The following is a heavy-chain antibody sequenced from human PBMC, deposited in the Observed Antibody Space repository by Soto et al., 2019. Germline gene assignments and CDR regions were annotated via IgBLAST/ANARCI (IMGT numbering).Heavy chain of an antibody. Sequence: QMQLVQSGPEVKKPGTSVKVSCKASGFAFSNSAVQWVRQARGQRFEWIGWIVVGSGNTKSAQTFQERVTVTRDMSTSTAYMERSSLRSEDTAVYYCAAGDCGYCAYDYWGQGTLVTVSS. CDR3: AAGDCGYCAYDY. CDR1: GFAFSNSA. D-gene: IGHD5-12*01. J-gene: IGHJ4*02. CDR2: IVVGSGNT. V-gene: IGHV1-58*01.